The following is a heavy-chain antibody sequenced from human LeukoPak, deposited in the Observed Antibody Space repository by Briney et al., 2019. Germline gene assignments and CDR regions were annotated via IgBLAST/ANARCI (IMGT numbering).Heavy chain of an antibody. Sequence: GGSLRLSCAASGFTVSSNYMSWVRRAPGKGLEWVSVIYSGGSTYYADSVKGRFTISRDNSKNTLYLQMNSLRAEDTAVYYCARASRNSLFDYWGQGTLVTVSS. V-gene: IGHV3-53*01. D-gene: IGHD2-21*01. J-gene: IGHJ4*02. CDR1: GFTVSSNY. CDR3: ARASRNSLFDY. CDR2: IYSGGST.